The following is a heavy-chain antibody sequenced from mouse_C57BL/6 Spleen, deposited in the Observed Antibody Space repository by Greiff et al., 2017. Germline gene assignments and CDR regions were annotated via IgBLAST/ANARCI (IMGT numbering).Heavy chain of an antibody. V-gene: IGHV7-3*01. CDR1: GFTFTDYY. Sequence: EVKLMESGGGLVQPGGSLSLSCAASGFTFTDYYMSWVRQPPGKALEWLVFIRNKANGYTTEYSASVKGRFTISRDNSQSILYLQMNALRAEDSATYYCARLYGNYVWYFDVWGTGTTVTVSS. J-gene: IGHJ1*03. CDR3: ARLYGNYVWYFDV. D-gene: IGHD2-1*01. CDR2: IRNKANGYTT.